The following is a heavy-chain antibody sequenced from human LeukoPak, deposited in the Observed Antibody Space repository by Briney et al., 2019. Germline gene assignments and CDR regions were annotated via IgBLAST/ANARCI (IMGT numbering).Heavy chain of an antibody. CDR1: GGTFSSYA. J-gene: IGHJ4*02. CDR2: IIPIFGIA. Sequence: SVKVSCKASGGTFSSYATSWVRQAPGQGLEWMGRIIPIFGIANYAQKFQGRVTITADKSTSTAYMELSSLRSEDTAGYYCASGYDSSCYYLGLDYWGQGTLVTVSS. CDR3: ASGYDSSCYYLGLDY. D-gene: IGHD3-22*01. V-gene: IGHV1-69*04.